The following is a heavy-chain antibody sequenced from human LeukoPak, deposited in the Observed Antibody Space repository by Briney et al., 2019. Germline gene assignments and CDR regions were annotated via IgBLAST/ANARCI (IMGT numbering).Heavy chain of an antibody. CDR1: GYSFTSYW. V-gene: IGHV5-51*01. CDR2: IYPGDSDT. D-gene: IGHD4/OR15-4a*01. Sequence: KYGESLKISCKGSGYSFTSYWIGWVRQMPGKGLEWVGIIYPGDSDTRYSPSFQGQVTISADKSISTAYLQWSSLKASDTAMYYCARFRHAPLTLFDYWGQGTLVTVSS. J-gene: IGHJ4*02. CDR3: ARFRHAPLTLFDY.